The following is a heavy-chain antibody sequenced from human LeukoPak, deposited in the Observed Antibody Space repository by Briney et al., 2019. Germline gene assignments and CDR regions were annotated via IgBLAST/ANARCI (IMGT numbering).Heavy chain of an antibody. V-gene: IGHV5-51*01. CDR1: GYSFTSYW. CDR2: IYPGDSDT. CDR3: ARTVVTAIRNDAFDI. D-gene: IGHD2-21*02. Sequence: GESLKISCKGSGYSFTSYWIGWVRQMPGKGLEWMGVIYPGDSDTRYSPSFQGQVTISADKSISTAYLQWSSLKASDTAMYYCARTVVTAIRNDAFDIWGQGTMVTVSS. J-gene: IGHJ3*02.